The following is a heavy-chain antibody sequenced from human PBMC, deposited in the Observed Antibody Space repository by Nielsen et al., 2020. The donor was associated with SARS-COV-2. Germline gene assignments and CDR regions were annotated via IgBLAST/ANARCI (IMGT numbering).Heavy chain of an antibody. Sequence: ASVKVSCQASGYTFASYGISWVRPAPGQGLEWMGCITAYNGNTNYAQKFQGRVTMTRDTSTSTVYMELSSLRSEDTAVYYCARDLVVVPAAMGMDVWGQGTTVTVSS. CDR1: GYTFASYG. V-gene: IGHV1-18*01. CDR2: ITAYNGNT. D-gene: IGHD2-2*01. J-gene: IGHJ6*02. CDR3: ARDLVVVPAAMGMDV.